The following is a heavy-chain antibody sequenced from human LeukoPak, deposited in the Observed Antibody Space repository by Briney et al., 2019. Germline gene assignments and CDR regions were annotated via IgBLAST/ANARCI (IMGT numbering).Heavy chain of an antibody. CDR1: GSSFTSYW. CDR2: IYPGDSDT. D-gene: IGHD6-13*01. J-gene: IGHJ5*02. V-gene: IGHV5-51*01. CDR3: ARRLPSYSSSWYWFDP. Sequence: GASLQISCKGSGSSFTSYWIGWVRPLPGKGLEWMGIIYPGDSDTRYSPSFQGQVTISADKSISTAYLQWSSLKASDTAMYYCARRLPSYSSSWYWFDPWGQGTLVTVSS.